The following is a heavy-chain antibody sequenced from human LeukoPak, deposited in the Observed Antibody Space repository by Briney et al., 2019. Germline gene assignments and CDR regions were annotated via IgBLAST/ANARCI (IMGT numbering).Heavy chain of an antibody. V-gene: IGHV1-2*02. CDR1: GYTFTAYY. CDR3: ARGYILNDAFDI. J-gene: IGHJ3*02. Sequence: ASLKVSSKASGYTFTAYYMYWVRQAPGQGLEWMGWINPNSGGTNYAQKFQGRVTMTRNTSISTAYMELSRLRSDDTAVCYCARGYILNDAFDIWGQGTMVTVSS. D-gene: IGHD5-12*01. CDR2: INPNSGGT.